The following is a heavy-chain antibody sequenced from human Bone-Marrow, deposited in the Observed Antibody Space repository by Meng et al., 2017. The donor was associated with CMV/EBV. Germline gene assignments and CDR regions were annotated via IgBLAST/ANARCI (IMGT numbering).Heavy chain of an antibody. CDR1: GFTFSSYG. CDR2: IRFDGSNK. V-gene: IGHV3-30*02. Sequence: GESLKISCAASGFTFSSYGMHWVRQAPDKGLEWVAFIRFDGSNKYYADSVKGRFTISRDNSKNSLYLQMNSLRAEDTAVYYCARVGSSGTVDFDYWGQGTLVTVSS. J-gene: IGHJ4*02. D-gene: IGHD6-19*01. CDR3: ARVGSSGTVDFDY.